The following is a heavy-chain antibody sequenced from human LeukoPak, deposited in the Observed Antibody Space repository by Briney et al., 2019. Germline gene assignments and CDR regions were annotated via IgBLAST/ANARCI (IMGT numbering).Heavy chain of an antibody. V-gene: IGHV4-39*07. CDR1: GVSISSGHYY. D-gene: IGHD1-26*01. CDR2: VHYSGDT. CDR3: ARQTIETTLGRVPDYFDP. Sequence: SETLSLTCTVSGVSISSGHYYWAWIRQPPGKGLECIASVHYSGDTYFDPSFNGRVTLSVDTSKNQFSLRLTSVTAADTAVYYCARQTIETTLGRVPDYFDPWGQGTPVNVSS. J-gene: IGHJ5*02.